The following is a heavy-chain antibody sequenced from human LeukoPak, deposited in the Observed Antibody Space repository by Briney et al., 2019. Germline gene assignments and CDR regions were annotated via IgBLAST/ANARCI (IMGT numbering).Heavy chain of an antibody. CDR1: GFTFSSYA. CDR3: ARDWVRGGTYDFWSGFNWFDP. D-gene: IGHD3-3*01. Sequence: GGSLRLSCAASGFTFSSYAMHWVRQAPGKGLEWVAVISYDGSNKYYADSVKGRFTISRDNSKNTLYLQMNSLRAEDTAVYYCARDWVRGGTYDFWSGFNWFDPWGQGTLVTVSS. J-gene: IGHJ5*02. CDR2: ISYDGSNK. V-gene: IGHV3-30*04.